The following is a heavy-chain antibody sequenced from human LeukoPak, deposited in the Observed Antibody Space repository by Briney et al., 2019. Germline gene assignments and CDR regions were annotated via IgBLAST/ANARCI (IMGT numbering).Heavy chain of an antibody. CDR2: MNPSGGST. CDR1: GYTFTSYY. V-gene: IGHV1-46*01. Sequence: ASVKLSCTASGYTFTSYYMHWVRKAPGQGLERMGIMNPSGGSTTYAQKFHGRVTMTRDTSTSTVYMELSSLRSEDTAVYYCAREYGENADYWGEGTLVTVYS. CDR3: AREYGENADY. D-gene: IGHD4-17*01. J-gene: IGHJ4*02.